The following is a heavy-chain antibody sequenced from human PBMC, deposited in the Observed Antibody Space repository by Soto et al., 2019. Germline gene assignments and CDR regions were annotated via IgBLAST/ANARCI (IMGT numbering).Heavy chain of an antibody. V-gene: IGHV7-4-1*01. J-gene: IGHJ5*02. Sequence: GLEWMGWINTNTGNPTYAQGFTGRFVFSLDTSVSTAYLQICSLKAEDTAVYYCARDSGKQLVRGSWFDPWGQGTLVTVSS. CDR2: INTNTGNP. CDR3: ARDSGKQLVRGSWFDP. D-gene: IGHD6-6*01.